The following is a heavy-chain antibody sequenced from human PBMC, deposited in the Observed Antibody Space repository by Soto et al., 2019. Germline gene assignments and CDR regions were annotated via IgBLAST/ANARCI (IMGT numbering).Heavy chain of an antibody. Sequence: QVQLVQSGAEVKKPGSSVKVSCKASGGTFSSYAISWVRQAPGQGLEWMGGIIPIFGTANYAQKFQGRVTITADESTSTAYMELSSLRSEDTAVYYCARDGSHYYYGSGSYYNLLDYWGQGTLVTVSS. J-gene: IGHJ4*02. D-gene: IGHD3-10*01. CDR3: ARDGSHYYYGSGSYYNLLDY. V-gene: IGHV1-69*01. CDR2: IIPIFGTA. CDR1: GGTFSSYA.